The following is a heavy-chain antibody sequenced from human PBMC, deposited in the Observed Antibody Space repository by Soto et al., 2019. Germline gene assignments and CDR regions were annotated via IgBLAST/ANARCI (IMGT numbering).Heavy chain of an antibody. J-gene: IGHJ5*02. CDR2: IDPNSGGT. CDR1: GHTFTVDY. Sequence: GASVKLSCKASGHTFTVDYIHWVRQAPGQGLEWMGWIDPNSGGTNYAEKFQGSVTMTRDTSISTVYMQLTRLRSDDTAVYYCALLVLWYYFTGSVPWG. CDR3: ALLVLWYYFTGSVP. V-gene: IGHV1-2*04. D-gene: IGHD2-8*01.